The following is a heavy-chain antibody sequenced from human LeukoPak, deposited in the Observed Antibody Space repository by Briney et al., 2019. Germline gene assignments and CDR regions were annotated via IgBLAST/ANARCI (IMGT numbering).Heavy chain of an antibody. J-gene: IGHJ4*02. CDR3: ARGLYDFWSGTPSYYFDY. Sequence: SETLSLTCTVSGGSISSGGHYWSWIRQHPGKGLEWIGYIYYSGSTYYNPSLKSRVTISVDTSKNQFSLKLSSVTAADTAVYYCARGLYDFWSGTPSYYFDYWGQGTLVTVSS. D-gene: IGHD3-3*01. CDR1: GGSISSGGHY. V-gene: IGHV4-31*03. CDR2: IYYSGST.